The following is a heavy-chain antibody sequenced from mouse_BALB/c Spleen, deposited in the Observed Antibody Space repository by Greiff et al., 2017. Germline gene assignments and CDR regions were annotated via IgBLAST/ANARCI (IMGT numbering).Heavy chain of an antibody. CDR1: GFNITDYY. V-gene: IGHV14-4*02. J-gene: IGHJ3*01. Sequence: VQLQQSGAELVRSGASVKLSCTASGFNITDYYMHWVKQRPEQGLEWIGWIDPENGDTEYAPKFQGKATMTADKSSSTAYMQLSSPTSEDSAVYYCAREDDYLFAYWGQGTLVTVSA. CDR3: AREDDYLFAY. CDR2: IDPENGDT. D-gene: IGHD2-4*01.